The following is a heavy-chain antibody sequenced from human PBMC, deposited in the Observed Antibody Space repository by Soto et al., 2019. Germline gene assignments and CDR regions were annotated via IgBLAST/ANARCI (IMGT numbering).Heavy chain of an antibody. D-gene: IGHD6-19*01. CDR3: AKGSSGWHNWFDP. Sequence: EVQLLESGGCLVQPGGSLRLSCAASGFTFSSYAMSWVRQAPGKGLEWVSAISGSGGSTYYADSVKGRFTISRDNSKNTLYLQMNSLRAEDTAVSYCAKGSSGWHNWFDPGGQGTLVTVSS. CDR1: GFTFSSYA. J-gene: IGHJ5*02. V-gene: IGHV3-23*01. CDR2: ISGSGGST.